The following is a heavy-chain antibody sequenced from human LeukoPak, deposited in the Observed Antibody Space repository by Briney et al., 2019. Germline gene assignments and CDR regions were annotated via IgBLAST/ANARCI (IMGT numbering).Heavy chain of an antibody. CDR1: GGSLSSGDYY. Sequence: SQTLSLTCTVSGGSLSSGDYYWRWLRQPPGTGLEWIGYIYYSGSTNYNPSLKSRVTISVDTSKNQFSLKLSSVTAADTAVYYCARAGLTGRYNWFDPWGQGTLVTVSS. D-gene: IGHD7-27*01. V-gene: IGHV4-61*08. CDR3: ARAGLTGRYNWFDP. CDR2: IYYSGST. J-gene: IGHJ5*02.